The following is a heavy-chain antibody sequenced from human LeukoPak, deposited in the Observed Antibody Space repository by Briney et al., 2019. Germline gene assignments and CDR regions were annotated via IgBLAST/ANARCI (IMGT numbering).Heavy chain of an antibody. D-gene: IGHD3-10*01. CDR2: ISGSGGST. Sequence: GGSLRLSCTASGFTFTSYAMSWVRQAPGKGLEWVGSISGSGGSTYYADSVKGRFTISRDNSKNTLYLQMNSLRSADTGVYYWAKDPVLLWFGESSSRFDYWGQGTLVTVSS. CDR1: GFTFTSYA. J-gene: IGHJ4*02. V-gene: IGHV3-23*01. CDR3: AKDPVLLWFGESSSRFDY.